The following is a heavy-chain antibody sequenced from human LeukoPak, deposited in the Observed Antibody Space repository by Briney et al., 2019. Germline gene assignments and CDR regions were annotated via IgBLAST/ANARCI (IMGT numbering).Heavy chain of an antibody. V-gene: IGHV4-4*07. CDR2: IYTRRST. CDR3: ARGRYCSADICSGGDAFDI. J-gene: IGHJ3*02. CDR1: GGAINNYY. D-gene: IGHD2-15*01. Sequence: SETLSLTCTVSGGAINNYYWSWIRQPAGKGLEWIGRIYTRRSTNYNPSLTSRVTMSVDTSKNQFSLKLSSVTAADTAVYYCARGRYCSADICSGGDAFDIWGQGTMVSVSS.